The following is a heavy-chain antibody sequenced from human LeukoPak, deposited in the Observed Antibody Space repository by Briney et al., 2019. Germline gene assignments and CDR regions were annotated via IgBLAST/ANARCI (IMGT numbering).Heavy chain of an antibody. J-gene: IGHJ4*02. CDR1: GGSMSSYY. CDR2: IYYSGST. Sequence: SETLSLTCTVSGGSMSSYYWSWIRQPPGKGLEWIGYIYYSGSTNYNPSLKSRVTISVDTSKNQFSLKLSSVTAADTAVYYCARSYYYGSGSYYNNWGQGTLVTVSS. CDR3: ARSYYYGSGSYYNN. V-gene: IGHV4-59*01. D-gene: IGHD3-10*01.